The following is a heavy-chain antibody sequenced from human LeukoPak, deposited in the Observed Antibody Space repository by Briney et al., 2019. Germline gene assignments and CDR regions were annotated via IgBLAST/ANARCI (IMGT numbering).Heavy chain of an antibody. V-gene: IGHV3-21*01. CDR1: GFTFGSYS. J-gene: IGHJ4*02. CDR3: ARGGTAMVPGVDY. Sequence: GGSLRLSCAASGFTFGSYSMNWVRQAPGKGLGWVSSISSSSSYIYYADSVKGRFTISRDNAKNSLYLQMNSLRAEDTAVYYCARGGTAMVPGVDYWGQGTLVTVSS. D-gene: IGHD5-18*01. CDR2: ISSSSSYI.